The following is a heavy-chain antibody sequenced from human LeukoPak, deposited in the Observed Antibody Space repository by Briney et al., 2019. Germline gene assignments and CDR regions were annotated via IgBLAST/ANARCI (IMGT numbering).Heavy chain of an antibody. CDR2: ISSSSSTI. V-gene: IGHV3-48*01. Sequence: GGSLRLSCAASGFTFSDYSMNWVRQAPGKGLEWVSYISSSSSTIYYADSVKGRFTISRDNAKNSLYLQMNSLRAEDTAVYYCASDMRFLDWLLGDDALDIWGQGTMVTVSS. J-gene: IGHJ3*02. CDR1: GFTFSDYS. D-gene: IGHD3/OR15-3a*01. CDR3: ASDMRFLDWLLGDDALDI.